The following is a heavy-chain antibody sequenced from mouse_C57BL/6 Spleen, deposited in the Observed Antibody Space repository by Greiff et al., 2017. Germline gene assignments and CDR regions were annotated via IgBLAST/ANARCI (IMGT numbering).Heavy chain of an antibody. J-gene: IGHJ2*01. CDR2: IYPGDGDT. CDR1: GYAFSSSW. V-gene: IGHV1-82*01. CDR3: ARDDCYDAYYFDY. D-gene: IGHD2-12*01. Sequence: QVQLQQSGPELVKPGASVKISCKASGYAFSSSWMNWVKQRPGQGLEWIGRIYPGDGDTNYNGKFKGKATLTADKSSSTAYMQLSSLTSVDSAVYFCARDDCYDAYYFDYWGQGTTLTVSS.